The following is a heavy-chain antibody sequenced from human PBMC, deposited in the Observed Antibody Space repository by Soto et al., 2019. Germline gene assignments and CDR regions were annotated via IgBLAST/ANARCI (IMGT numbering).Heavy chain of an antibody. CDR1: VASLSGYD. CDR2: ISQTGGT. Sequence: SETLSLTCAFYVASLSGYDWSCVRHPPGKGLEWIGEISQTGGTNYDPSLKGRVSISIDTSKNQFSLRLSSVTAADTAIYYCARDPNENAFDIWGRGTM. J-gene: IGHJ3*02. CDR3: ARDPNENAFDI. V-gene: IGHV4-34*01.